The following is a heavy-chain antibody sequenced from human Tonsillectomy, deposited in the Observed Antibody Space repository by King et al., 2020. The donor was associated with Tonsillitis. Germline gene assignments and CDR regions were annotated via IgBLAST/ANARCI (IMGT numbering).Heavy chain of an antibody. J-gene: IGHJ4*02. D-gene: IGHD4/OR15-4a*01. CDR2: IIPMFGTV. CDR1: GGTFSSYA. CDR3: ARERRDYGDRGFDY. Sequence: QLVQSGAEVKKPGSSVKVSCKASGGTFSSYAISWVRQAPGQGLEWVGGIIPMFGTVNYAQKFQGRGTITADASTSTAYMELSRLRSEDTAVYYCARERRDYGDRGFDYWGQGTLVTVSS. V-gene: IGHV1-69*12.